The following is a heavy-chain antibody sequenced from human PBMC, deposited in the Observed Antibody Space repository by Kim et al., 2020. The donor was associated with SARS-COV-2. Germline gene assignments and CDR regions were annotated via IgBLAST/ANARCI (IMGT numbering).Heavy chain of an antibody. CDR1: GYTFTTYA. J-gene: IGHJ4*01. D-gene: IGHD3-22*01. CDR3: ARDREYYYDSSGYSYFDY. Sequence: ASVKVSCKASGYTFTTYAMHWVRQAPGQRLEWMGWINAGSGNTKYSQKFQGRVTITRDTSASTAHMELSSLRSEDTAVYYCARDREYYYDSSGYSYFDYW. CDR2: INAGSGNT. V-gene: IGHV1-3*01.